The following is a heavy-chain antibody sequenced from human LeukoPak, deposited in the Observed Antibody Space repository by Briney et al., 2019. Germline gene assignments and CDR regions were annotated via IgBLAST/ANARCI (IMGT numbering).Heavy chain of an antibody. D-gene: IGHD1-26*01. CDR1: GFSFSIYW. Sequence: PGGSLRLSCAASGFSFSIYWMHWVRQDARKGLVWVSRISSDGSNTIYADSVKGRFTISRDNVNNTLYLQMNSLRGDDTAIYYCAREWVLRGAYYMDVWGKGTTVIVSS. J-gene: IGHJ6*03. V-gene: IGHV3-74*01. CDR2: ISSDGSNT. CDR3: AREWVLRGAYYMDV.